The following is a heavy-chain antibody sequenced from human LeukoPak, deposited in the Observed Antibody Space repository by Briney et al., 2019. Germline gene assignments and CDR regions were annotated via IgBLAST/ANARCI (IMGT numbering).Heavy chain of an antibody. D-gene: IGHD3-16*01. V-gene: IGHV2-5*01. Sequence: SGPTLVNPTQTLTLTCTFSGFSLSTSGVGVGWIRQPPGKALEWLALIYWNDDKRYSPSLKSRLTITKDTSKNQVVLTMTNMDPVDTATYYCAHFLRPTWTYYDYVWGTSTGQYYFDYWGQGTLVTVSS. CDR3: AHFLRPTWTYYDYVWGTSTGQYYFDY. CDR2: IYWNDDK. CDR1: GFSLSTSGVG. J-gene: IGHJ4*02.